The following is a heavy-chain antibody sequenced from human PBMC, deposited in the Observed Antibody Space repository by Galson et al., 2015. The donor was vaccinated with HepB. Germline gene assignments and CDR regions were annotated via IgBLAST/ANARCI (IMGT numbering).Heavy chain of an antibody. V-gene: IGHV3-21*01. Sequence: SLRLSCAASGFTFSSYSMNWVRQAPGKGLEWVSSNSSSSSYIYYADSVKGRFTISRDNAKNSLYLQMNSLRAEDTAVYYCARGCGSCSPYLYYFDYWGQGTLVTVSS. CDR1: GFTFSSYS. J-gene: IGHJ4*02. D-gene: IGHD2-15*01. CDR3: ARGCGSCSPYLYYFDY. CDR2: NSSSSSYI.